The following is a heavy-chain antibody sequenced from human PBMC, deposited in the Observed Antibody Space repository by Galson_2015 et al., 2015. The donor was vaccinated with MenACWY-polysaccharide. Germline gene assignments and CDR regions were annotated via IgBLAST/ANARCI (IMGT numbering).Heavy chain of an antibody. CDR2: INGSGSTT. CDR3: ARGGDGYGNFDY. CDR1: EFTFSGYW. V-gene: IGHV3-74*01. D-gene: IGHD5-24*01. Sequence: SLRPSCAASEFTFSGYWMHWVRQAPGKGLVWVSRINGSGSTTSCADSVKGRFTISRDNAQHMLYLQMNSLRAEDTAVYYCARGGDGYGNFDYWGQGILVTVSS. J-gene: IGHJ4*02.